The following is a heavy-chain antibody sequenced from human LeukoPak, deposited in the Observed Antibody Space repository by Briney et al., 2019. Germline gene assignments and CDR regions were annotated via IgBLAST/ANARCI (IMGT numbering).Heavy chain of an antibody. J-gene: IGHJ4*02. V-gene: IGHV4-4*02. CDR2: IYHSGST. CDR1: GGSISSSNW. Sequence: SETLSLTCAVSGGSISSSNWWSWVRQPPGKGLEWIGEIYHSGSTNYNPSLKSRVTISVDTSKNQFSLKLSSVTAADTAVYYCARHRPPIQLWQGYYFDYWGQGTLVTVSS. CDR3: ARHRPPIQLWQGYYFDY. D-gene: IGHD5-18*01.